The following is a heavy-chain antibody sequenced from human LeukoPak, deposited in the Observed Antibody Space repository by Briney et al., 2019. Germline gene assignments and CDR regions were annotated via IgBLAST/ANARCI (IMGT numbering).Heavy chain of an antibody. CDR2: INSDGSST. CDR1: GFTFSSYW. D-gene: IGHD3-3*01. Sequence: PEGSLRLSCAASGFTFSSYWMQWVRQASGKGLVWVSRINSDGSSTNYADSVKGRFTISRDNAQNTLYLQMNSLRAEDTAVYYCARGSLGDFWSGSQSSDYWGQGTLVTVSS. V-gene: IGHV3-74*01. J-gene: IGHJ4*02. CDR3: ARGSLGDFWSGSQSSDY.